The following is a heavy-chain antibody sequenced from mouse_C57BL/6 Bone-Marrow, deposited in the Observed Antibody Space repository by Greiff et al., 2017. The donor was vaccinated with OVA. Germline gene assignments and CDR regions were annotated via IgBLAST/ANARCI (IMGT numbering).Heavy chain of an antibody. D-gene: IGHD1-1*01. CDR2: IDPSDSNT. J-gene: IGHJ1*03. CDR3: ARKDYGSSNWYFDV. V-gene: IGHV1-69*01. Sequence: GQGLEWIGEIDPSDSNTNYNQKFKGKSTLTVDKSSSTAYMQLSSLTSEDSAVYYCARKDYGSSNWYFDVWGTGTTVTVSS.